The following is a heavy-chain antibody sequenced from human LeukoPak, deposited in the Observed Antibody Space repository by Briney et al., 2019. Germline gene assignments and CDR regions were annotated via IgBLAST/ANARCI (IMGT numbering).Heavy chain of an antibody. Sequence: PGGSLRLSCAASGFTFSSYNMNWVRQAPGQGLEWVSSITSGSSYIYYADSVKGRFTISRDNAKNSLYLQMNSLRAEDTAVYYCARDPGAYSSSPIDYWGQGTLVTVSS. CDR3: ARDPGAYSSSPIDY. CDR2: ITSGSSYI. V-gene: IGHV3-21*01. CDR1: GFTFSSYN. D-gene: IGHD6-6*01. J-gene: IGHJ4*02.